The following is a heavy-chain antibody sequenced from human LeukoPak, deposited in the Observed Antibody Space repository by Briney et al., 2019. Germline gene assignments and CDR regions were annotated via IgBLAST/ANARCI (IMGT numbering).Heavy chain of an antibody. D-gene: IGHD1-26*01. CDR2: VHDTGST. V-gene: IGHV4-59*02. CDR1: GSSVSTFY. Sequence: TSETLSLTCIVSGSSVSTFYWSWLRQSPGTGLEWIGFVHDTGSTAYNPSLKSRVTISLETSKNQLSLMLTSVTAADTAMYYCARGSTDVYWYLDAWGRGTLVTVSS. CDR3: ARGSTDVYWYLDA. J-gene: IGHJ2*01.